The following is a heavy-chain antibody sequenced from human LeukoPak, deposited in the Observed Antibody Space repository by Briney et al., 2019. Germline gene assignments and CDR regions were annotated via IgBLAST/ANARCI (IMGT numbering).Heavy chain of an antibody. D-gene: IGHD6-13*01. Sequence: SETLSLTCTVSGGSISSSSYYWGWIRQPPGKGLEWIGSIYYSGSTYYNPSLKSRVTISVDTSKNQFSLKLSSVTAADTAVYYCARGVHPGIAAGLMIYYYYMDVWGKGTTVTVSS. CDR3: ARGVHPGIAAGLMIYYYYMDV. V-gene: IGHV4-39*01. J-gene: IGHJ6*03. CDR2: IYYSGST. CDR1: GGSISSSSYY.